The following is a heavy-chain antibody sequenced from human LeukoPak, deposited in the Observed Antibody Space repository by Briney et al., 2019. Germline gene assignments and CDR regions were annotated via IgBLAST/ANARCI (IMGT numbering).Heavy chain of an antibody. V-gene: IGHV3-23*01. CDR1: GFTFSSDA. CDR3: AKDLGYCGGDCSILYYFDY. J-gene: IGHJ4*02. D-gene: IGHD2-21*02. Sequence: PGGSLRLSCAASGFTFSSDAMSWVRQAPGRGLEWVSAISGSGGSTYYADSVKGRFTVSRDNSKNTLYLQMNSLRAEDTAVYYCAKDLGYCGGDCSILYYFDYWGQGTLVTVSS. CDR2: ISGSGGST.